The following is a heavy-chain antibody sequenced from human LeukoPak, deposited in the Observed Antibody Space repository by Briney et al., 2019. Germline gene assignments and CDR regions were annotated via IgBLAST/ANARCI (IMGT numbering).Heavy chain of an antibody. V-gene: IGHV3-23*01. J-gene: IGHJ4*02. D-gene: IGHD6-19*01. CDR1: GYTFSSYA. CDR3: AKRSSGDDY. Sequence: GRSLRLSCAASGYTFSSYAMTWVHQAPGKGLEWVSAVSGSGVSTYYADSVKGRFTISRDNSKNTLYLQMNSLRAEDTAVYYCAKRSSGDDYWGQGTLVTVSS. CDR2: VSGSGVST.